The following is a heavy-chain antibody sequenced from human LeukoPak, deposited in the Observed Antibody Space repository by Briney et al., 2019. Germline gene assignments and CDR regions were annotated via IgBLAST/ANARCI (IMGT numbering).Heavy chain of an antibody. CDR3: AKDLPAAIFH. Sequence: SGGSLRLSCAASGFTFSAYSMNWVRQAPGKGLEWVSYISSTSSTIYYADSAKGRFAISRDNAQNSLYLQMNSLRAEDTAVYYCAKDLPAAIFHWGQGTLVTVSS. CDR2: ISSTSSTI. J-gene: IGHJ4*02. V-gene: IGHV3-48*01. D-gene: IGHD2-2*01. CDR1: GFTFSAYS.